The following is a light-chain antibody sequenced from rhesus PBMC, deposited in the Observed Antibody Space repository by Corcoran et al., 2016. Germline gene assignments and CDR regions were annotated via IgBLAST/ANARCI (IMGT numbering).Light chain of an antibody. CDR2: TAS. V-gene: IGKV1-22*01. CDR3: QHYSNSPPWT. J-gene: IGKJ1*01. Sequence: DIQMTQSPSSLSASVGDIVTITCRASQSISSWLAWYQQKPGKAPKLLIYTASSLQSGVPSRFSGIVSGTDFTLTSSSLQSEDFATYYCQHYSNSPPWTFGQGTKVEIK. CDR1: QSISSW.